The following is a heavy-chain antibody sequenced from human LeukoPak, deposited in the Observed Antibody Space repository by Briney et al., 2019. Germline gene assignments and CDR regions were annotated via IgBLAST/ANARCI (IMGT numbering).Heavy chain of an antibody. CDR1: GGSISSGDYY. V-gene: IGHV4-30-4*01. CDR2: ICYSGST. CDR3: ARGMDCSSTSCYMFYNLFDP. D-gene: IGHD2-2*02. Sequence: PSETLSLTCTVSGGSISSGDYYWSWIRQPPGKGLEWIGYICYSGSTYYNPSLKSRVTISVDTSKNQFSLKLSSVTAADTAVYYCARGMDCSSTSCYMFYNLFDPWGQGTLVTVSS. J-gene: IGHJ5*02.